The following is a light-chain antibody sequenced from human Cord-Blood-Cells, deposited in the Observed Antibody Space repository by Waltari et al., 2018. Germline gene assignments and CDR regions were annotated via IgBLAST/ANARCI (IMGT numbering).Light chain of an antibody. V-gene: IGLV2-23*03. CDR3: CSYAGSSTFVV. CDR1: SSDVGSYNL. CDR2: EGS. J-gene: IGLJ2*01. Sequence: QSALTQPASVSGPPGQPLTISCTGTSSDVGSYNLVSWYQQHPGKAPKLMIYEGSKRPSGVSNRFSGSKSGNTASLTISGLQAEDEADYYCCSYAGSSTFVVFGGGTKLTVL.